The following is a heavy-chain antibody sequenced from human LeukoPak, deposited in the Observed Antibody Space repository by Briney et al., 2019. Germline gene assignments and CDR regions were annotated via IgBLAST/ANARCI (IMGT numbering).Heavy chain of an antibody. V-gene: IGHV4-59*01. D-gene: IGHD4-17*01. J-gene: IGHJ4*02. CDR3: ARLGAYGGGLRDFRY. Sequence: PSETLSLTCTVSGGSISNYYWSWIRQPPGKGLEWIGYIYYSGSTNYNPSLKSRVTISVDTSKNQFSLKLISVTAADTAVYYGARLGAYGGGLRDFRYWGQGTLVTVSS. CDR2: IYYSGST. CDR1: GGSISNYY.